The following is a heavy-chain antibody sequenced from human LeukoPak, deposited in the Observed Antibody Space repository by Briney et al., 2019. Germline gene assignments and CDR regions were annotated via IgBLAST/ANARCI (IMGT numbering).Heavy chain of an antibody. D-gene: IGHD4-17*01. Sequence: PEGSLRLSCAASGFTFSSYWMHWVRQGPGKGLVWVSRIKTDGSSTNYADSVKGRFTISRDNAKDTLYLQMNSLRVEDTAVYYCARAPPASYGDFDIWGQGTMVTVSS. CDR1: GFTFSSYW. J-gene: IGHJ3*02. V-gene: IGHV3-74*01. CDR3: ARAPPASYGDFDI. CDR2: IKTDGSST.